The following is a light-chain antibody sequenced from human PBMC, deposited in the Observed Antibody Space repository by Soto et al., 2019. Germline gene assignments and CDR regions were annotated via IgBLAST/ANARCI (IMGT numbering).Light chain of an antibody. V-gene: IGKV1-33*01. CDR3: QQYDNLPLT. Sequence: DIQMTQSPPSLSASVGDRVTITCQASQDISNYLNWFQQKPGKAPKLLIYDASNLETGVPSRFSGSGSRTDFTFTISSLQPEDIATYYCQQYDNLPLTFGGGTKVEIK. CDR2: DAS. J-gene: IGKJ4*01. CDR1: QDISNY.